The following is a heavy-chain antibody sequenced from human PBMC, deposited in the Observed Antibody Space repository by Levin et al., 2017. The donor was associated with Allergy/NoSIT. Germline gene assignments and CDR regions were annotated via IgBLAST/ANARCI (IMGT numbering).Heavy chain of an antibody. CDR2: IYPGDSDT. CDR3: ARRGSAMSGTLFDY. CDR1: GYSFTSYW. Sequence: GGSLRLSCKGSGYSFTSYWIGWVRQMPGKGLEWMGIIYPGDSDTRYSPSFQGQVTISADKSTSTAYLQWSSLKASDTAMFYCARRGSAMSGTLFDYWGQGTLVTVSS. D-gene: IGHD6-19*01. V-gene: IGHV5-51*01. J-gene: IGHJ4*02.